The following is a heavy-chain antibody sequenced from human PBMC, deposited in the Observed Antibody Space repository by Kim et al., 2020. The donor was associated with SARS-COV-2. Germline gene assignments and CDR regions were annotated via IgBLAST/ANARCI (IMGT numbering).Heavy chain of an antibody. J-gene: IGHJ2*01. CDR1: GGSISSSSYY. V-gene: IGHV4-39*01. CDR2: IYYSGST. D-gene: IGHD2-2*02. CDR3: LIRMDCSSTSCYTDYTPGMWYFDL. Sequence: SETLSLTCTVSGGSISSSSYYWGWIRQPPGRGLEWIGSIYYSGSTYYNPSLKSRVTISVDTSKNQFSLKLTSVTAADTAVYYCLIRMDCSSTSCYTDYTPGMWYFDLWGRGTLVTVSS.